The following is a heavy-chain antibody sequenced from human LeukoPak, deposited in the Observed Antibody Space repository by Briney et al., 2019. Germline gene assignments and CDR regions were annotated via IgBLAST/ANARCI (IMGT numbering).Heavy chain of an antibody. V-gene: IGHV3-33*06. CDR3: VKDRTVAGTDARYYFDY. CDR2: IWFDGRQT. D-gene: IGHD6-19*01. J-gene: IGHJ4*02. Sequence: PGGSLRLSCAASGFSFSKFAMHWVRQAPGKGLEWVAVIWFDGRQTFYADSVKGRFTISRDNSKNTLYLQMNSLRVEDTAFYYCVKDRTVAGTDARYYFDYWGQRTLVTVSS. CDR1: GFSFSKFA.